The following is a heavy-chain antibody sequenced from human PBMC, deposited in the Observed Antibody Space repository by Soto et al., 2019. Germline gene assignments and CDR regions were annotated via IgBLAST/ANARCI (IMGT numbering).Heavy chain of an antibody. V-gene: IGHV1-69*01. J-gene: IGHJ4*02. CDR2: IVPIFGTA. D-gene: IGHD1-26*01. Sequence: QVQLVQSGAEVKKPGSSVKVSCKASGGTFSSYAISWVRQAPGQGLEWMGGIVPIFGTANYAQKFQGRVTITADESTSTAYMELSSLRSEDTAVYYCARDGGWERLGKIIFAYWGQGTLVTVSS. CDR3: ARDGGWERLGKIIFAY. CDR1: GGTFSSYA.